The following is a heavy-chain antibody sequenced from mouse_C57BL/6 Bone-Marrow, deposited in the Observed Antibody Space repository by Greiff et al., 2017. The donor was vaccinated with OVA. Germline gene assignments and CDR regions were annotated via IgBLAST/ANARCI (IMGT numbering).Heavy chain of an antibody. V-gene: IGHV3-6*01. CDR2: ISYDGSN. CDR3: AREDDYDPYYFDY. D-gene: IGHD2-4*01. Sequence: DVKLVESGPGLVKPSQSLSLTCSVTGYSITSGYYWNWIRQFPGNKLEWMGYISYDGSNNYNPSLKNRISITRDTSKNQFFLKLNSVTTEDTATYYCAREDDYDPYYFDYWGQGTTLTVSS. CDR1: GYSITSGYY. J-gene: IGHJ2*01.